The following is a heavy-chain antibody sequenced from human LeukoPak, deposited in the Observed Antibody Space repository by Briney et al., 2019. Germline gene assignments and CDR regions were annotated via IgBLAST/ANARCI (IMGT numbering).Heavy chain of an antibody. D-gene: IGHD3-10*01. CDR3: VRDGEGVAISVNFWFDP. CDR1: GFTLTNYD. V-gene: IGHV1-8*01. Sequence: GPVKVSRKGSGFTLTNYDINWVRQAPGQGPEWMGWMNPINGNTGYARKFQGRVTMTRDTSISTAYMELRSLTSEDTAIYYCVRDGEGVAISVNFWFDPWGQGTLVTVSS. J-gene: IGHJ5*02. CDR2: MNPINGNT.